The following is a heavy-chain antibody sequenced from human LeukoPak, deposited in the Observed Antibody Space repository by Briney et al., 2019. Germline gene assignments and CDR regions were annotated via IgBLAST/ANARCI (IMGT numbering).Heavy chain of an antibody. CDR2: IRYDGNNK. CDR1: GFPFSDYV. J-gene: IGHJ4*02. CDR3: AKWDTYYDSSGYYFY. D-gene: IGHD3-22*01. V-gene: IGHV3-30*02. Sequence: GGSLRLSCAASGFPFSDYVMHWVRQAPGKGLEWVAVIRYDGNNKYYADSVKGRFTISRDNSKNTLYLQMNSLRAEDTAVYYCAKWDTYYDSSGYYFYWGQGTLVTVSS.